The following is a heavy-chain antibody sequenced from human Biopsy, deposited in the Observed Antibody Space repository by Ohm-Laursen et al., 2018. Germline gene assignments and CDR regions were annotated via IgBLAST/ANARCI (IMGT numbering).Heavy chain of an antibody. CDR3: ARNAGWYGDLYYFDY. CDR2: INPSGSTT. D-gene: IGHD6-19*01. V-gene: IGHV1-46*01. Sequence: ASANASPTVSGYTLTSYYMHWGRQAPGQGLEWRGMINPSGSTTSYTQIFQGRVTMTRDTSKSTVYMELSSLRSADTAVYFCARNAGWYGDLYYFDYWGQGTLVTVSS. CDR1: GYTLTSYY. J-gene: IGHJ4*02.